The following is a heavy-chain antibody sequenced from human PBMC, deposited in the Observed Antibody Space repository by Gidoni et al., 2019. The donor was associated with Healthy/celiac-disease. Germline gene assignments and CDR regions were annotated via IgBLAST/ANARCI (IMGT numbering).Heavy chain of an antibody. CDR3: ARGGYSYGYKY. Sequence: EVQLVESGGGLVQPGGSLRLSCAASGFTFSSYAMHWVRQAPGKGLEYVSAISSNGGSTYYANSVKGRFTISRDNSKNTLYLQMGSLRAEDMAVYYCARGGYSYGYKYWGQGTLVTVSS. CDR1: GFTFSSYA. D-gene: IGHD5-18*01. J-gene: IGHJ4*02. CDR2: ISSNGGST. V-gene: IGHV3-64*01.